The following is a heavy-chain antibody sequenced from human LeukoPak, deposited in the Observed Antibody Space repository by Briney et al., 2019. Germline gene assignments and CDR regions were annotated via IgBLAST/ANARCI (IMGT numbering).Heavy chain of an antibody. Sequence: GGSLRLSCAASGFTFSSYGMHWVRQAPGKGLEWVAVIWYDGSNKYYADSVKGRFTISRDNSKNTLYLQMNSLRAEDTAVYYCAREMANWNYGDTFDYWGQGTLVTVSS. CDR2: IWYDGSNK. V-gene: IGHV3-33*01. CDR1: GFTFSSYG. CDR3: AREMANWNYGDTFDY. D-gene: IGHD1-7*01. J-gene: IGHJ4*02.